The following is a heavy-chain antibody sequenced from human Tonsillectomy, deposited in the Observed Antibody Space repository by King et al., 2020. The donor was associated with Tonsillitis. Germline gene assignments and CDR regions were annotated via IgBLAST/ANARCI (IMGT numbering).Heavy chain of an antibody. J-gene: IGHJ1*01. CDR1: GYIFSSYG. CDR3: ARDVGLGYYDSGGYYYSEYFQH. Sequence: VQLVESGAEVKKPGASVKVSCKASGYIFSSYGISWVRQAPGQGPEWMGWISAYNGNTKYAQKLQGRVTMTTDTSTSTAYMELRSLRSDDTAVYYCARDVGLGYYDSGGYYYSEYFQHWGQGTLVTVSS. D-gene: IGHD3-22*01. CDR2: ISAYNGNT. V-gene: IGHV1-18*01.